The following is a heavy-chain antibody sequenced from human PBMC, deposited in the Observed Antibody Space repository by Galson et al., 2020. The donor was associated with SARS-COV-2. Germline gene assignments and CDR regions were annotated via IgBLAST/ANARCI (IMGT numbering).Heavy chain of an antibody. J-gene: IGHJ5*02. D-gene: IGHD5-12*01. Sequence: GESLKISCVASKFTFTNYTMNWVRQAPGKGLEWISFISSDSRTIYYADSVKGRFTISRDNAKKSLFLLLDSLRDEDTAVYYCASSSHWRYNFFDPWGQGTRVTVSS. CDR1: KFTFTNYT. CDR2: ISSDSRTI. V-gene: IGHV3-48*02. CDR3: ASSSHWRYNFFDP.